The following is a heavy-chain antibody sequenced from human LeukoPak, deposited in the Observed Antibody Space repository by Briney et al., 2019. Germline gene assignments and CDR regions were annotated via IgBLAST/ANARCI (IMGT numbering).Heavy chain of an antibody. D-gene: IGHD6-19*01. CDR1: GYTFTIYG. J-gene: IGHJ4*02. Sequence: GASVKVSFTASGYTFTIYGISWVRQAPGQGLEWMGWISAYNGNTNYAQKLQRRVTMTTDTSTSTAYMELRSLRSDDTAVYYCTRRPRMGGQWLAEFDYWGQGTLVTVSS. V-gene: IGHV1-18*01. CDR2: ISAYNGNT. CDR3: TRRPRMGGQWLAEFDY.